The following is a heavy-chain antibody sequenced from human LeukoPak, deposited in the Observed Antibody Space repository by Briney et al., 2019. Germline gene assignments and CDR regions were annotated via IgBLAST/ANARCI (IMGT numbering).Heavy chain of an antibody. D-gene: IGHD5-18*01. CDR1: GGSISSSNW. CDR2: IYHSGST. CDR3: ARGGAVDTAMLAFDY. Sequence: SETLSLTCAVSGGSISSSNWWSWIRQPPGKGLEWIGEIYHSGSTNYNPSLKSRVTISVDKFKNQFSLKLSSVTAADTAVYYCARGGAVDTAMLAFDYWGQGTLVTVSS. V-gene: IGHV4-4*02. J-gene: IGHJ4*02.